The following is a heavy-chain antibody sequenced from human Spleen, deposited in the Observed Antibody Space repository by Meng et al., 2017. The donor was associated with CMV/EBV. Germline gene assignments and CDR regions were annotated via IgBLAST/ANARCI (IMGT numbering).Heavy chain of an antibody. Sequence: GESLKISCAASGFTFSTYAITWVRQAPGKGLEWVSAISGSGRSTYYADSVKGRFTISRDNSKNTLYLQMNSLRADDSAIYYCAKAPGTADRPKYFQYWGQGTLVTVSS. J-gene: IGHJ1*01. CDR2: ISGSGRST. CDR1: GFTFSTYA. V-gene: IGHV3-23*01. D-gene: IGHD2-2*01. CDR3: AKAPGTADRPKYFQY.